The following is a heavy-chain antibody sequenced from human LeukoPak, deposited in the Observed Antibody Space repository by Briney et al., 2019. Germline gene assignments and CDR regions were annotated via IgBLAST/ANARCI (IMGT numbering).Heavy chain of an antibody. CDR3: ARDQEGCSGGSCYPGYFDY. Sequence: PSETVSLTCTVSGGSISSSSYYWGWIRQPPGKGLEWIGSIYYSGSTYYNPSLKSRVTISVDTSKNQFSLKLSSVTAADTAVYYCARDQEGCSGGSCYPGYFDYWGQGTLVTVSS. J-gene: IGHJ4*02. D-gene: IGHD2-15*01. CDR2: IYYSGST. V-gene: IGHV4-39*07. CDR1: GGSISSSSYY.